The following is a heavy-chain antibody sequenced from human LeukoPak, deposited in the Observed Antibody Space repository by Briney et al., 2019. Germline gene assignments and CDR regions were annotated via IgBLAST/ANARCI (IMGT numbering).Heavy chain of an antibody. V-gene: IGHV3-30*18. CDR3: AKTMGGSSLTELYDYVWGSSPDY. J-gene: IGHJ4*02. CDR1: GFTFSSYG. Sequence: GGSLRLSCAASGFTFSSYGMHWVRQAPGKGLEWVAVISYDGSNKYYADSVKGRFTISRDNSKNTLYLQMNSLRAEDTAVYYCAKTMGGSSLTELYDYVWGSSPDYWGQGTLVTVSS. D-gene: IGHD3-16*01. CDR2: ISYDGSNK.